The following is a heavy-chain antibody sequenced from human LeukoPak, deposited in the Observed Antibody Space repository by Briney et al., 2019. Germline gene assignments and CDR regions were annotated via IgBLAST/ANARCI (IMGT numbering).Heavy chain of an antibody. CDR2: IIPIFGTA. V-gene: IGHV1-69*05. J-gene: IGHJ4*02. CDR1: GGTFSSYT. CDR3: ARGPELERFDY. Sequence: SVKVSCKASGGTFSSYTISWVRQAPSQGLEWMGGIIPIFGTANYAQKFQGRVTITTDESTSTAYMELSSLRSEDTAVYYCARGPELERFDYWGQGTLVTVSS. D-gene: IGHD1-1*01.